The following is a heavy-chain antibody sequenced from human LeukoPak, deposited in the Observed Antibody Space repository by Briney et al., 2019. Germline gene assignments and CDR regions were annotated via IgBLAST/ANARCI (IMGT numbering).Heavy chain of an antibody. D-gene: IGHD5-12*01. V-gene: IGHV3-48*03. Sequence: GGSLRLSCAASGFSFSSYEMNWVRQAPGKGLEWVSYISTSGSTIYYADSVKGRFTISRDNAKNSLYLQMKSLRAEDTAVYYCATYRGSNHDYWGQGTMVTVSS. CDR3: ATYRGSNHDY. J-gene: IGHJ4*02. CDR1: GFSFSSYE. CDR2: ISTSGSTI.